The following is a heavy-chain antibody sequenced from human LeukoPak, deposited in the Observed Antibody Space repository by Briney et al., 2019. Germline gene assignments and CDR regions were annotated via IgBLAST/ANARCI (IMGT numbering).Heavy chain of an antibody. V-gene: IGHV3-23*01. CDR1: GFIFSTYG. J-gene: IGHJ4*02. CDR2: ISGSGGVP. Sequence: GGSLRLSCAASGFIFSTYGMSWVRQVPGKGLEWLASISGSGGVPHYADSAKGRLTIYTDNSKNMVYLQLSSLRVEHTAVYHCAKHLTNTASRDYWGQGTLVTVSS. CDR3: AKHLTNTASRDY. D-gene: IGHD2-8*01.